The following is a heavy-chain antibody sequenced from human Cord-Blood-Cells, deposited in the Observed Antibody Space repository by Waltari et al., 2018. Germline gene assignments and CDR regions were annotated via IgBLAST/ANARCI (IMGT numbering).Heavy chain of an antibody. J-gene: IGHJ5*02. Sequence: QVQLVQSGAEVKKPGASVKVSCKASGYTFISYAMHWVRQAPGQRLEWMGLINAGNCNTKYSQKFQGRVTITRDTSASTAYMELSSLRSEDTAVYYCARAHPGSYNWFDPWGQGTLVTVSS. CDR3: ARAHPGSYNWFDP. CDR2: INAGNCNT. D-gene: IGHD1-26*01. CDR1: GYTFISYA. V-gene: IGHV1-3*01.